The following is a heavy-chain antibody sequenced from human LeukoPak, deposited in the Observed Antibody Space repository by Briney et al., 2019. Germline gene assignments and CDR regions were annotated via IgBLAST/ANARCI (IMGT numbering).Heavy chain of an antibody. V-gene: IGHV3-48*04. CDR3: ARGQWFRAF. CDR1: GFTFSNYC. Sequence: QAGGSLRLSCAASGFTFSNYCMNWVRQAPGKGLEWVSYISSGSSTIYYADSVQGRFTISRDNAKNSLYLQMNSLRAEDTAVYYCARGQWFRAFWSRGTPVTVSS. CDR2: ISSGSSTI. D-gene: IGHD3-10*01. J-gene: IGHJ4*02.